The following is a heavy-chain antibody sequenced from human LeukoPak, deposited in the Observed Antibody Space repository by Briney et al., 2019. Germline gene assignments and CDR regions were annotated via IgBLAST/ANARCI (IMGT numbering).Heavy chain of an antibody. CDR3: ARDTVPAAIVDY. V-gene: IGHV4-38-2*02. CDR2: IYHIGTT. D-gene: IGHD2-2*02. Sequence: SETLSLTCTVSGYSISSGYYRGWSRQPPGKGEEWIGRIYHIGTTYYTPSLKSRVTISVDTSKNQFSLKLSSVTAADTAVYYCARDTVPAAIVDYWGQGTLVTVSS. CDR1: GYSISSGYY. J-gene: IGHJ4*02.